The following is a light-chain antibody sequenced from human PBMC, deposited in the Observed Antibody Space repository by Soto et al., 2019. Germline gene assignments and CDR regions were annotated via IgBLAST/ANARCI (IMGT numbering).Light chain of an antibody. J-gene: IGKJ3*01. CDR2: GAS. V-gene: IGKV3-15*01. CDR1: QSVSSN. CDR3: QQYNTWPPIFT. Sequence: EVEMTQSPATLSVSPGERATLSCRASQSVSSNLAWYQQKPGLAPRLLIYGASTRATGVPARFSGSGSGTEFTLTISSLQSEDFAVYYCQQYNTWPPIFTFGPGTKVDIK.